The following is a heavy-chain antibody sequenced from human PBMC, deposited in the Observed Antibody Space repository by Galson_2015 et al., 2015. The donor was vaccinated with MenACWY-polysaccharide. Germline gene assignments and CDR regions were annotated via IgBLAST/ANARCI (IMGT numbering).Heavy chain of an antibody. V-gene: IGHV3-49*03. CDR2: IRCKASGETT. Sequence: SLRLSCATSGFSFGDYAMAWFRQAPGKGLEWVGFIRCKASGETTGYAASVKGRFTISRDDSKSTAYLQMNSLQTEDTAIYYCTRDRPIDYWGQGTLVTVSS. CDR3: TRDRPIDY. CDR1: GFSFGDYA. J-gene: IGHJ4*02.